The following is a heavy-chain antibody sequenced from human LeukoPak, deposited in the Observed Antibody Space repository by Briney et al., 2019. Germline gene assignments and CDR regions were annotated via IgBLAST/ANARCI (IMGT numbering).Heavy chain of an antibody. CDR3: ARCGGDYYLAGSNWFDP. CDR1: GFSFSSYR. J-gene: IGHJ5*02. D-gene: IGHD2-21*02. Sequence: PGGSLRLSCAASGFSFSSYRMNWVRQAPGKGLEWVSSVSNSGDYIHYADSVKGRFTISRDNSKNSLYLQMNSLRAEDTAVYYCARCGGDYYLAGSNWFDPWGQGTLVTVSS. CDR2: VSNSGDYI. V-gene: IGHV3-21*06.